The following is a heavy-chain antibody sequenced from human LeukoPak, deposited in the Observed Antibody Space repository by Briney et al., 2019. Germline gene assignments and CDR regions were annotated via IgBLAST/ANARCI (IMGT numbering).Heavy chain of an antibody. V-gene: IGHV3-74*01. CDR1: GNYW. J-gene: IGHJ4*02. D-gene: IGHD2-21*02. CDR2: INSDGSWT. CDR3: AREECGAVCYSLIDY. Sequence: GGSLRLSCAASGNYWMHWVRQAPGKGLVWVSHINSDGSWTSYADSVKGRFTISKDNAKNTVYLQMNSLRVEDTAIYYCAREECGAVCYSLIDYWGPGTLVSVSS.